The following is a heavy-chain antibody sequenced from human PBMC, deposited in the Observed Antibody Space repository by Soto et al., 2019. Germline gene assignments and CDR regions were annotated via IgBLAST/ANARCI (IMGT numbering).Heavy chain of an antibody. V-gene: IGHV3-30*18. CDR2: ISDDGSNK. CDR1: GFTFSSYG. D-gene: IGHD6-6*01. Sequence: GGSLRLSCAASGFTFSSYGRHWVRQAPGKGLEWVAVISDDGSNKYYADSVKGRFTISRDNSKNTLYLQMNSLRAEDTAVYYCAKEQVPTIAARPYYYGMDVWGQGTTVTVSS. J-gene: IGHJ6*02. CDR3: AKEQVPTIAARPYYYGMDV.